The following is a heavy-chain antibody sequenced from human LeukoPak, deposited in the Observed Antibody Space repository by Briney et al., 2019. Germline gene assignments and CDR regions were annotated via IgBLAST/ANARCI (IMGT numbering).Heavy chain of an antibody. V-gene: IGHV5-51*01. Sequence: GESLKISCKGSGYSFTSYWIAWVRQIPGKGLEGMGIIYPGDSYTTHRPSFQGQVTISADKSISTAYLQWRSLKASDTAMYYCARRSGSDALDIWGQGTMVTVSS. CDR1: GYSFTSYW. CDR3: ARRSGSDALDI. D-gene: IGHD3-10*01. J-gene: IGHJ3*02. CDR2: IYPGDSYT.